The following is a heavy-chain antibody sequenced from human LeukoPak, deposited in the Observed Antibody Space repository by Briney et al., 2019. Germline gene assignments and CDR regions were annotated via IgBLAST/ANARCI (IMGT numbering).Heavy chain of an antibody. J-gene: IGHJ5*02. CDR2: ISGSGGST. D-gene: IGHD3-10*01. Sequence: GGSLRLSYAASGFTFSSYGMHWVRQAPGKGLEWVSAISGSGGSTYYADSVKGRFTISRDNSKNTLYLQMNSLRAEDTAVYYCAKHAMYYYGSGFIDPWGQGTLVTVSS. V-gene: IGHV3-23*01. CDR1: GFTFSSYG. CDR3: AKHAMYYYGSGFIDP.